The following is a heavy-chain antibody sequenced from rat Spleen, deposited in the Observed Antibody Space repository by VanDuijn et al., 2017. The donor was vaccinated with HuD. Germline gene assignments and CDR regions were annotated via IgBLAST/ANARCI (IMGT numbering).Heavy chain of an antibody. CDR2: ISYDGSST. Sequence: EVQLVESGGGLVQPGRSMKLSCVASGFTFSDYYMAWVRQAPTEGLEWVATISYDGSSTYYRDSVKGRFTISRDNAKSTLYLQMDSLRSEDTATYYCARLGYYGGTYDWFAYWGQGTLVTVSS. J-gene: IGHJ3*01. CDR3: ARLGYYGGTYDWFAY. D-gene: IGHD1-12*02. CDR1: GFTFSDYY. V-gene: IGHV5-7*01.